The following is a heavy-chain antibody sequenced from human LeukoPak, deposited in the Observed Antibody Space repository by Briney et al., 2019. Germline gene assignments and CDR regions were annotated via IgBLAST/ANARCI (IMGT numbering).Heavy chain of an antibody. V-gene: IGHV3-30*02. CDR3: AKDFDCWSRPGIDY. Sequence: GGPVRLPCKAWVFPCNIYRMHGARHAREKALEWVAFIGFKGTTKNYVASVKGGLAISRDNSKRPLYLQMKSLRVKAPAVYYCAKDFDCWSRPGIDYWGAGSLVSASS. D-gene: IGHD3-3*01. CDR2: IGFKGTTK. J-gene: IGHJ4*02. CDR1: VFPCNIYR.